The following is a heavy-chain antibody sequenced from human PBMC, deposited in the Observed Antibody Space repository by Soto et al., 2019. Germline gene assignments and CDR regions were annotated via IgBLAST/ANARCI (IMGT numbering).Heavy chain of an antibody. J-gene: IGHJ4*02. CDR1: GYTFTSYA. CDR3: ARGEYYDILTPQPLIDY. D-gene: IGHD3-9*01. CDR2: INAGNGNT. Sequence: GASVKVSCKASGYTFTSYAMHWVRQAPGQRLEWMGWINAGNGNTKYSQKFQGRVTITRDTSASTAYMELSSLRSEDTAVYYCARGEYYDILTPQPLIDYWGQGTLVTVSS. V-gene: IGHV1-3*01.